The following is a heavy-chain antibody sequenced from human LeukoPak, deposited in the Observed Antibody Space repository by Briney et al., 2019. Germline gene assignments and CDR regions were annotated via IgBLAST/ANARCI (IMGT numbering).Heavy chain of an antibody. CDR2: ISGSGGST. Sequence: GGSLRLSCGASGFTFRNFWMNWVRQAPGKGLEWVSAISGSGGSTYYADSVKGRFTISRDNSKNTLYLQMNSLRAEDTAVYYCAKDHGDYFDYWGQGTLVTVSS. J-gene: IGHJ4*02. CDR3: AKDHGDYFDY. V-gene: IGHV3-23*01. D-gene: IGHD4-17*01. CDR1: GFTFRNFW.